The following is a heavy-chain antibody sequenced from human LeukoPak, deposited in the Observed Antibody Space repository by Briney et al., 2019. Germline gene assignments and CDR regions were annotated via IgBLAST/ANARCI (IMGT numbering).Heavy chain of an antibody. Sequence: SETLSLTCSVSGGSISSSTYYWGWIRQPPGKGLEWIGSSYNSGSTYYNPSLKSRVTISVDTSKNQFSLKLNSVTAADTAVYYCARHPWNSVMDVWGQGTTVTVSS. CDR1: GGSISSSTYY. D-gene: IGHD1-1*01. CDR2: SYNSGST. V-gene: IGHV4-39*01. J-gene: IGHJ6*02. CDR3: ARHPWNSVMDV.